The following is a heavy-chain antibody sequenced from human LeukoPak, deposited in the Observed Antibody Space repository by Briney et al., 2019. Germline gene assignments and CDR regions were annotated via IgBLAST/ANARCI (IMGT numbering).Heavy chain of an antibody. Sequence: GGSLRLSCAASGFTFSSYGMHWVRQAPGKGLEWVAVIWYDGSNKYYADSVKGRFTISRDNSKNTLYLQMNSLRAEDTAVYYCARGGIAVAGIVDYWGQGTLVTVSS. V-gene: IGHV3-33*01. CDR1: GFTFSSYG. J-gene: IGHJ4*02. D-gene: IGHD6-19*01. CDR2: IWYDGSNK. CDR3: ARGGIAVAGIVDY.